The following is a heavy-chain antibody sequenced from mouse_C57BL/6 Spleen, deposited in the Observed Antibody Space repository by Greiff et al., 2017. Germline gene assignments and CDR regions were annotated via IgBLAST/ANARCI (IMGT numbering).Heavy chain of an antibody. Sequence: VQLQQSGPELVKPGASVKISCKASGYAFSSSWMNWVKQRPGKGLEWIGRIYPGDGDTNYNGKFKGKATLTADKSSSTAYMQLSSLTSEDSAVYFCARGKYDVHYFDYWGQGTTLTVSS. D-gene: IGHD2-12*01. CDR1: GYAFSSSW. CDR2: IYPGDGDT. J-gene: IGHJ2*01. CDR3: ARGKYDVHYFDY. V-gene: IGHV1-82*01.